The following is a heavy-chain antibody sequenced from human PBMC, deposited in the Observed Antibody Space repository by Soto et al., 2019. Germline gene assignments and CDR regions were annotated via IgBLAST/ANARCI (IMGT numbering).Heavy chain of an antibody. CDR2: INHSGST. D-gene: IGHD5-12*01. CDR3: ARTAPGGDIVATGGMDV. Sequence: SETLSLTCAVYGGSFSGYYWSWIRQPPGKGLEWIGEINHSGSTNYNPSLKSRVTISVDTSKNQFSLKLSSVTAADTAVYYCARTAPGGDIVATGGMDVWGQGTTVTVSS. CDR1: GGSFSGYY. J-gene: IGHJ6*02. V-gene: IGHV4-34*01.